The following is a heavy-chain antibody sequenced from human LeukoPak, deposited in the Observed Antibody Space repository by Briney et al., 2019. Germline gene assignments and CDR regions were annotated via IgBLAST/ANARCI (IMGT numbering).Heavy chain of an antibody. J-gene: IGHJ4*02. V-gene: IGHV3-21*01. Sequence: PGGSLRLSCAASGFTFSSYAMSWVRQAPGKGLEWVSSISSSSSYIYYADSVKGRFTISRDNAKNSLYPQMNSLRAEDTAVYYCARDGDYNWNYFDYWGQGTLVTVSS. CDR3: ARDGDYNWNYFDY. CDR1: GFTFSSYA. D-gene: IGHD1-20*01. CDR2: ISSSSSYI.